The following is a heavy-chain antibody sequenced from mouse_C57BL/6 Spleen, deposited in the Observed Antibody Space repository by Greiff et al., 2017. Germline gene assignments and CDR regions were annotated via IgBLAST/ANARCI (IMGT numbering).Heavy chain of an antibody. Sequence: EVQLKESGPGLVKPSQSLSLTCSVTGYSITSGYYWNWIRQFPGNKLEWMGYISYDGSNNYNPSLKNRISITRDTSKNQFFLKLNSVTTEDTATYYCARGPNWDGDFDYWGQGTTLTVSS. V-gene: IGHV3-6*01. D-gene: IGHD4-1*02. CDR3: ARGPNWDGDFDY. CDR2: ISYDGSN. CDR1: GYSITSGYY. J-gene: IGHJ2*01.